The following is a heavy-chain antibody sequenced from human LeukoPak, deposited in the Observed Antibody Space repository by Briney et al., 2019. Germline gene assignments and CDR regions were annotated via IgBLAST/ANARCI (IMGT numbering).Heavy chain of an antibody. V-gene: IGHV3-74*03. CDR3: AAWEVIAATPPYFHH. J-gene: IGHJ1*01. D-gene: IGHD2-15*01. CDR1: GFTFSSFW. Sequence: GGSLRLSCAASGFTFSSFWMHWVRQAPGKGLVWVSRINTDGSSTKYADSVKGRFTISRDNAKNTLYLQMDSLRVDDTVVCYCAAWEVIAATPPYFHHWGQGTLVTVSS. CDR2: INTDGSST.